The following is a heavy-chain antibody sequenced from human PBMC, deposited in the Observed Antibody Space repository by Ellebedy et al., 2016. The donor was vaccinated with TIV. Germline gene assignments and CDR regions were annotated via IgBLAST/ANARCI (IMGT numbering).Heavy chain of an antibody. Sequence: PGGSLRLSCAASGFTFSNYAMSWVRQAPGKGLEWVSAISGGGGSTDYADSVKGRFTISRDNSKNTLYVQMNSLRAEDTGVYYCARGSGKQVAFWFDPWGQGILVTVSS. V-gene: IGHV3-23*01. J-gene: IGHJ5*02. CDR3: ARGSGKQVAFWFDP. CDR1: GFTFSNYA. D-gene: IGHD1-26*01. CDR2: ISGGGGST.